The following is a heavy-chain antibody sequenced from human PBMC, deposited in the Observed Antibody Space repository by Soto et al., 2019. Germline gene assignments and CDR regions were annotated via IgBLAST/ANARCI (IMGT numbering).Heavy chain of an antibody. CDR2: IKQDGSEK. Sequence: GGSLRLSCAASGFTFSRYWMSWVRQAPGKGLEWVANIKQDGSEKYYVDSVKGRFTISRDNADNSLYLQMNSLRAEDTALYYCARVGYCSSTSCYWHYYFDYWGQGALVTVSS. V-gene: IGHV3-7*03. CDR3: ARVGYCSSTSCYWHYYFDY. J-gene: IGHJ4*02. D-gene: IGHD2-2*01. CDR1: GFTFSRYW.